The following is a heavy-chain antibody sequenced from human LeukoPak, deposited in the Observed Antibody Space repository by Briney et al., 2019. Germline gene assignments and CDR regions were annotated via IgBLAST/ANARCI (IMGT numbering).Heavy chain of an antibody. CDR2: IRRKANSYAT. D-gene: IGHD3-22*01. J-gene: IGHJ4*02. Sequence: GGALRLSCAASGVTFSGSAMHWGRPGSGEGVEGVGHIRRKANSYATTYAASVKGRFTISRDDSKNTAFLQMNSLKIEDTAVYYCTRRVWDYYDSGGQDYWGQGTLVTVSS. V-gene: IGHV3-73*01. CDR3: TRRVWDYYDSGGQDY. CDR1: GVTFSGSA.